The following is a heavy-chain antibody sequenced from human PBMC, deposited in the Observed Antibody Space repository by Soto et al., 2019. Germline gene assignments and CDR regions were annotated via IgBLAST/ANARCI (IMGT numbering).Heavy chain of an antibody. V-gene: IGHV3-30*03. CDR3: ARGEPRMELVNI. D-gene: IGHD1-7*01. J-gene: IGHJ3*02. CDR1: GFTFSSYG. CDR2: ISYDGSNK. Sequence: GGSLRLSCAASGFTFSSYGMHWVRQAPGKGLEWVAVISYDGSNKYYADSVKGRFTISRDTSKNQFSLKLSSVTAADTAVYYCARGEPRMELVNIWGQGTMVTVSS.